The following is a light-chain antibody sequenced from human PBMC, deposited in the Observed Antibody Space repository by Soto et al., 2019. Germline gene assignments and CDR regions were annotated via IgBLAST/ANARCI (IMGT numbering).Light chain of an antibody. CDR2: DTS. V-gene: IGKV3-11*01. J-gene: IGKJ4*01. CDR3: QQRANWALT. CDR1: QSISSY. Sequence: EIVLTQSPVTLSLSPGERATLSCRASQSISSYLAWYQQKPGQAPSLLIYDTSNRATGIPARFSGSGSGTDFTLTISSLEPEDFAVYYFQQRANWALTFGGGTNVEIK.